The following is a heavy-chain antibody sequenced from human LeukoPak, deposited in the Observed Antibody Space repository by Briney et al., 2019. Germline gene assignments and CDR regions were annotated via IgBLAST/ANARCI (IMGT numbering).Heavy chain of an antibody. D-gene: IGHD4-23*01. CDR2: IKQDGSEK. J-gene: IGHJ2*01. V-gene: IGHV3-7*01. CDR1: GFTFSNYW. CDR3: ARTTVAKFDL. Sequence: PRGSLRLSCAASGFTFSNYWMSWVRQAPGKGLEWVANIKQDGSEKYYVDSVKGRFTISRDNAEKSLYLQMNSLRAEDTAVYYCARTTVAKFDLWGRGTLVSVSS.